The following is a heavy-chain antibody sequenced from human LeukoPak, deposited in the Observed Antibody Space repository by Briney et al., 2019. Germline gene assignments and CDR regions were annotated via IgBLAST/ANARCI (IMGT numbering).Heavy chain of an antibody. CDR2: INHSGST. CDR3: ARASTVLIDY. D-gene: IGHD4-17*01. J-gene: IGHJ4*02. CDR1: GGSFSGYY. V-gene: IGHV4-34*01. Sequence: SETLSLTCAVYGGSFSGYYWSWIRQPPGKGLEWIGEINHSGSTNYNPSLKSRVTISVDTSKNQFSPKLSSVTAADTAVYYCARASTVLIDYWGQGTLVTVSS.